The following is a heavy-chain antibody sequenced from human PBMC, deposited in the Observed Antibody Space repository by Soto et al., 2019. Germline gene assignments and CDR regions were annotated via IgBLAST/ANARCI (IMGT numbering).Heavy chain of an antibody. CDR2: ISGGGGSA. J-gene: IGHJ4*02. CDR1: GFTFNTYV. Sequence: SLRLPCSASGFTFNTYVMNWVRQAPGKGLEWVSTISGGGGSAYYADSVKGRFTISRDNSENTLYLQLNSLRADDTAVYYCAKGGRNDVLTGYPDYWGQGTLVTVS. V-gene: IGHV3-23*01. D-gene: IGHD3-9*01. CDR3: AKGGRNDVLTGYPDY.